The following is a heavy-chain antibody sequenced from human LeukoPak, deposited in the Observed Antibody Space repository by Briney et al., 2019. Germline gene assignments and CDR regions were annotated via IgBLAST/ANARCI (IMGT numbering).Heavy chain of an antibody. Sequence: GGSLRLSCAASGFTFSSYSMNWVRQAPGKGLEWVSSISSSSSYIYYADSVKGRFTISRDNAKNSLYLQMNSLRAEDTAVYYCARESYWSYRHFDYWGQGTLVTVSS. CDR1: GFTFSSYS. V-gene: IGHV3-21*04. J-gene: IGHJ4*02. CDR2: ISSSSSYI. D-gene: IGHD1-7*01. CDR3: ARESYWSYRHFDY.